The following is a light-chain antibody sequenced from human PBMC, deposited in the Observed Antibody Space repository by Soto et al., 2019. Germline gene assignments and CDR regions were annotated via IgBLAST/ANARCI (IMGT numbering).Light chain of an antibody. Sequence: ESVLTHSPCTLSLSPVERATLSCSASQILSSNYLACYQQKPGQAPRLLIYGASSRATGIPDRFSGSGSGTDFTLTISRLEPEDFAVFYCHQCDSSPWTFGQGTKVDIK. CDR3: HQCDSSPWT. CDR2: GAS. V-gene: IGKV3-20*01. CDR1: QILSSNY. J-gene: IGKJ1*01.